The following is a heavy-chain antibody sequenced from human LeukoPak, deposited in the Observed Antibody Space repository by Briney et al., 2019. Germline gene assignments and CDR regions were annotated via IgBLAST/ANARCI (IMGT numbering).Heavy chain of an antibody. CDR3: AKDVRRYYDSSGYYYY. CDR2: ISGSGGST. Sequence: GGSLRLSCAASGFTFSSYAMSWVRQAPGKGLEWVSAISGSGGSTYYADSVKGRFTISRDNSKNTLYLQMNSLRAEDTAVYYCAKDVRRYYDSSGYYYYWGQGTLVTVSS. CDR1: GFTFSSYA. J-gene: IGHJ4*02. D-gene: IGHD3-22*01. V-gene: IGHV3-23*01.